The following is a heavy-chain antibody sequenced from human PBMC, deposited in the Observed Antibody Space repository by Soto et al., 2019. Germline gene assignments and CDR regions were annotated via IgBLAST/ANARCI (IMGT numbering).Heavy chain of an antibody. CDR2: ISAYNGNT. Sequence: QVQLVQSGAEVKKPGASVKVSCKASGYTFTSYGISWVRQAPGQGLEWMGWISAYNGNTNYAQKLQGRVTMTTDTXXXXXXXXXXXXXXXXTAVXXXXXESPPADYWGQGTLVTVSS. V-gene: IGHV1-18*01. CDR3: XXESPPADY. J-gene: IGHJ4*02. CDR1: GYTFTSYG.